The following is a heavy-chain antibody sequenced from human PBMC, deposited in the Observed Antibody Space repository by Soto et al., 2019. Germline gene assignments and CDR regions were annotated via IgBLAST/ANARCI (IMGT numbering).Heavy chain of an antibody. J-gene: IGHJ4*02. V-gene: IGHV3-48*02. CDR1: GFTFSSYS. Sequence: GGSLRLSCAASGFTFSSYSMNWVRQAPGKGLEWVSYISSSSSTIYYADSVKGRFTISRDNAKNSLYLQMSSLRDEDTAVYYCATGLSSGWYSDWGQGTLVTVSS. CDR3: ATGLSSGWYSD. CDR2: ISSSSSTI. D-gene: IGHD6-19*01.